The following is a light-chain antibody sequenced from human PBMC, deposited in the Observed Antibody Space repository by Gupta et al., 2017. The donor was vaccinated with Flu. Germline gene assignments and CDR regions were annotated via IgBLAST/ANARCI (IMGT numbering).Light chain of an antibody. CDR2: AAS. V-gene: IGKV1-39*01. CDR3: QQSYA. Sequence: DILMTQSPSSLSASVGDRVTITCRASQSISSYLNWYQQKPGKAPKLLIYAASSLQSGVPSRFSGSGSGTDFTLTISSLQPEDFATYYCQQSYAFGQGTKLEIK. J-gene: IGKJ2*01. CDR1: QSISSY.